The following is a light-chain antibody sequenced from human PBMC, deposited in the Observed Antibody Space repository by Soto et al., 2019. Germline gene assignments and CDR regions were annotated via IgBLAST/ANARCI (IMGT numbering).Light chain of an antibody. CDR2: DAS. V-gene: IGKV1-5*01. J-gene: IGKJ1*01. Sequence: DIQMTQSPSTLSASVGDRVTITFRASQSISSWLAWYQQKPGKAPKLLIYDASSLESGVPSRFSGSGSGTDFTLTISSLQPEDFATYYCQQSYSTWTFGQGTKVDIK. CDR1: QSISSW. CDR3: QQSYSTWT.